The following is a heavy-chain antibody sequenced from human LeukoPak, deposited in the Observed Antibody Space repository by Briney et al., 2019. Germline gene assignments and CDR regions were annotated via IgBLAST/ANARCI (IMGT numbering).Heavy chain of an antibody. CDR2: IYTSGST. CDR1: GGSISSYY. Sequence: SETLSLTCTVSGGSISSYYWSWIRQPAGKGLEWIGRIYTSGSTNYNPSLKSRVTISVDTSKNQFSLKLSSVTAADTAVYYCARDSASVDYGSGSPHDAFDIWGQGTMVTVSS. CDR3: ARDSASVDYGSGSPHDAFDI. V-gene: IGHV4-4*07. D-gene: IGHD3-10*01. J-gene: IGHJ3*02.